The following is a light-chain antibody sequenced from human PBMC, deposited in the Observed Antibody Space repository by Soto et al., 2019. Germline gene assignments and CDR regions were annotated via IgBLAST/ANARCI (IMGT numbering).Light chain of an antibody. CDR1: QSVSSSY. V-gene: IGKV3-20*01. Sequence: ILCAQAPIALSLSPEARATLSCRASQSVSSSYVAWYQHRPGLAPRLLIHGASHRATGIPDRFSGSGSGIDLPLTISRLEPEEFVVYYCQQYGSSDTFGQGTKVDIK. CDR2: GAS. J-gene: IGKJ1*01. CDR3: QQYGSSDT.